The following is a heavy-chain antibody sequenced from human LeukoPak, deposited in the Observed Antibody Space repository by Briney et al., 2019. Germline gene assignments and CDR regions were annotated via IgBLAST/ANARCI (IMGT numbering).Heavy chain of an antibody. CDR2: IYTSGPT. V-gene: IGHV4-4*09. Sequence: SETLSLTCTVSGSISSYYWSWIRQPPGKGLEWIGYIYTSGPTNYNPSLKSRVTISVDTSKNQFSLDLSSVTAAASAVYYCARQKCTSASCLTKDAFDVWGQGTMVTVSS. J-gene: IGHJ3*01. CDR1: GSISSYY. CDR3: ARQKCTSASCLTKDAFDV. D-gene: IGHD2-2*01.